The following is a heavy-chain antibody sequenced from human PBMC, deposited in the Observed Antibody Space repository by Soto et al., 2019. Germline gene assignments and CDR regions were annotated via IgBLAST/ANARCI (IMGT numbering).Heavy chain of an antibody. CDR2: VSAYNGNT. CDR3: ARASRYYWNYMMY. V-gene: IGHV1-18*01. J-gene: IGHJ4*02. Sequence: QVQLVQSGAEVKKPGASVKVSCKASGYTFSNDAITWVRQAPGQGLEWMGWVSAYNGNTNYAQKFKGRVNMTTDTSTSTAYMEIRSLRYDDAAVDFCARASRYYWNYMMYWGQGTLVTVSS. CDR1: GYTFSNDA. D-gene: IGHD1-7*01.